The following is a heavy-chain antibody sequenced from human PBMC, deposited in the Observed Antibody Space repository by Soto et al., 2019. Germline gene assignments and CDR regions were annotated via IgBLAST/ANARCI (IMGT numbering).Heavy chain of an antibody. J-gene: IGHJ4*02. V-gene: IGHV1-69*12. D-gene: IGHD4-17*01. CDR2: IIPLFGTT. CDR3: AGDGAVTVTTSYFDY. CDR1: GGTFSRNA. Sequence: QVKLVQSGAEVKKPGSSVKVSCKASGGTFSRNAINWVRQAPGQGLEWMGGIIPLFGTTNYAQNFQGRVTITADESTNTAYMELSSLRSEDTAVYYCAGDGAVTVTTSYFDYWGQGTLVSVSS.